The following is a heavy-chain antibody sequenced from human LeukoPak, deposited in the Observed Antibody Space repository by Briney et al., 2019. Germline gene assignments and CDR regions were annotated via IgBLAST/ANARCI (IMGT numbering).Heavy chain of an antibody. Sequence: GASVKDSCKASGYTFTGYYMHCVRQAPGQGLEWMGWINPNSGGTNYAQKFQGRVTMTRDTSISTAYMELSRLRSDDTAVYYCARERTLTSCYDYWGQGTLVTVSS. J-gene: IGHJ4*02. V-gene: IGHV1-2*02. CDR3: ARERTLTSCYDY. CDR1: GYTFTGYY. D-gene: IGHD2-15*01. CDR2: INPNSGGT.